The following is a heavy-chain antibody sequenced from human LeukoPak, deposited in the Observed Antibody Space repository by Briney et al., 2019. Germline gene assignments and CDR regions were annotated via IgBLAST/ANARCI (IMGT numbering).Heavy chain of an antibody. CDR2: MNPNFANT. Sequence: ASVKVSCKASGYTFTGYYMHWVRQATGQGLEWMGWMNPNFANTVYAQRFQGRVAITRNTSISTAYMELSSLRSEDTAVYYCARYHSSSFDYWGQGTLVTVSS. D-gene: IGHD6-6*01. J-gene: IGHJ4*02. CDR1: GYTFTGYY. V-gene: IGHV1-8*03. CDR3: ARYHSSSFDY.